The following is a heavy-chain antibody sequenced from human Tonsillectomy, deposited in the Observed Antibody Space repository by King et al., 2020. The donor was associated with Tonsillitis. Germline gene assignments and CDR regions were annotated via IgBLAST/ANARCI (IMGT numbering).Heavy chain of an antibody. V-gene: IGHV2-26*01. J-gene: IGHJ6*02. CDR3: ARVTTVTKSYYYYGMDV. Sequence: TLKESGPVLVKPTETLTLTCTVSGFSLRNPTMGVSWIRQPPGKALEWLAHIFSNDEKSYSTSLESRLTVSKDTSKSQVVLTMTNMDPVDTATYYCARVTTVTKSYYYYGMDVWGQGTTVTVSS. CDR2: IFSNDEK. D-gene: IGHD4-17*01. CDR1: GFSLRNPTMG.